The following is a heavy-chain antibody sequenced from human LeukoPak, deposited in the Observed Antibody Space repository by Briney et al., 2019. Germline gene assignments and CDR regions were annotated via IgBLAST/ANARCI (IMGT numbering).Heavy chain of an antibody. D-gene: IGHD2-2*03. CDR3: ARDGYLAVDY. CDR1: GGSISSGGYS. CDR2: IYYSGST. J-gene: IGHJ4*02. V-gene: IGHV4-30-4*07. Sequence: PSETLSLTCAVSGGSISSGGYSWSWIRQPPGKGLEWIGYIYYSGSTYYNPSLKSRVAISVDTSKDQFSLKLSSVTAADTAVYYCARDGYLAVDYWGQGTLVTVSS.